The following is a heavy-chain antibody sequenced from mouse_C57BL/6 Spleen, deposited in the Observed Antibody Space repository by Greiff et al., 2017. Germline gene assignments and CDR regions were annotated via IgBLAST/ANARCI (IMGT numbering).Heavy chain of an antibody. CDR2: IDPANGNT. D-gene: IGHD4-1*01. CDR3: ARYPYLYWD. CDR1: GFNIKNTS. V-gene: IGHV14-3*01. Sequence: VQLQQSVAELVRPGASVKLSCTASGFNIKNTSMHWVKQRPEQGLEWIGRIDPANGNTKYAPKFQGKATITADTSSNTSYLQLSSLTTKDTAIYFCARYPYLYWDGGQGTLVTVSA. J-gene: IGHJ3*01.